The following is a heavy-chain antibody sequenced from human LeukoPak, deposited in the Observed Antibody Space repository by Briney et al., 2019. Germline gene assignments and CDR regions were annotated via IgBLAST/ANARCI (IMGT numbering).Heavy chain of an antibody. CDR1: GFSFSSYP. Sequence: GGCLKLSCAASGFSFSSYPTYWVRQAPCKGREWVVAISYDGSNKYYADSVKGRFTISRDNSKNTLYLQMNSLRAEDTAVYYCARVSLSGWFFDYWGQGTLVTVSS. V-gene: IGHV3-30*04. CDR3: ARVSLSGWFFDY. D-gene: IGHD6-19*01. CDR2: ISYDGSNK. J-gene: IGHJ4*02.